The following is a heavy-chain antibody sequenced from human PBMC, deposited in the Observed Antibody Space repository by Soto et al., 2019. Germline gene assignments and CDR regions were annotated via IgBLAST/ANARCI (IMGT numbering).Heavy chain of an antibody. J-gene: IGHJ4*02. Sequence: PGGSLRLSCAASGFTFSSYAMHWVRQAPGKGLEWVAVISYDGSNKYYADSVKGRFTISRDNSKNTLYLQMNSLRAEDTAVYYCARGDLSGTIFYWGQGTLVTVSS. CDR1: GFTFSSYA. V-gene: IGHV3-30-3*01. CDR2: ISYDGSNK. CDR3: ARGDLSGTIFY. D-gene: IGHD1-7*01.